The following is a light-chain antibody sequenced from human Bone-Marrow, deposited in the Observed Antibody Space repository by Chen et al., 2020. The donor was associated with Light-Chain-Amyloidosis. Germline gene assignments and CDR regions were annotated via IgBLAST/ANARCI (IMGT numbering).Light chain of an antibody. V-gene: IGLV3-21*02. CDR3: QVWDRSSDRPV. J-gene: IGLJ3*02. CDR2: DDS. CDR1: NIGSTS. Sequence: SYVLTPPSSVSVAPGQTATIACGGNNIGSTSVHWYQQTPGQAPLLVVYDDSDRPSGIPVRLSGANSGNTATLTISRVDAGDEAAYYCQVWDRSSDRPVFGGGTKLTVL.